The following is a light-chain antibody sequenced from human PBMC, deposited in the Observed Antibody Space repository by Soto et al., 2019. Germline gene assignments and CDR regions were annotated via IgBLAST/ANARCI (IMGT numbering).Light chain of an antibody. J-gene: IGKJ1*01. CDR1: QSVSSSY. CDR2: GAS. CDR3: QQCSNWPLT. V-gene: IGKV3D-20*02. Sequence: EIVLTQSPGTLSLSPGERATLSCRASQSVSSSYLAWYQQKPGQAPRLLIYGASSRATGIPDRFSGSGSGTDFTLTISSLEPEDFAVYYCQQCSNWPLTFGQGTKVDIK.